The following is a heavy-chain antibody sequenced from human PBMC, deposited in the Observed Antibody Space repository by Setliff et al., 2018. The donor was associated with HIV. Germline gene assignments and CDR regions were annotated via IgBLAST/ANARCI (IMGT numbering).Heavy chain of an antibody. J-gene: IGHJ4*02. CDR1: NGSISRYY. CDR3: ARDTEMVKEGTDY. V-gene: IGHV4-4*08. Sequence: SETLSLTCTVSNGSISRYYWSWIRQPPGKGLEWFGYIYNGGNTNYNPSLESRVTISVDTSKNQVSLKLSSVTAADTAVYYCARDTEMVKEGTDYWGQGTLVTVSS. CDR2: IYNGGNT. D-gene: IGHD5-18*01.